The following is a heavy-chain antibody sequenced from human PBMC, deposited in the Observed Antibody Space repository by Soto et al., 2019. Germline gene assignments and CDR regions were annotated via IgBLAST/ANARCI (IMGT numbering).Heavy chain of an antibody. Sequence: SETLSLTCTVSCGSSSSGDDYWSWVRQPPGKGLEWIGYIYYSGSTYYNPSLKSRVTISVDTSKNQFSLKLSSVTAADTAVYYCARDRRFTAAAGSYYYYGMDVRGQGTTVTV. CDR1: CGSSSSGDDY. CDR2: IYYSGST. J-gene: IGHJ6*02. V-gene: IGHV4-30-4*01. D-gene: IGHD6-13*01. CDR3: ARDRRFTAAAGSYYYYGMDV.